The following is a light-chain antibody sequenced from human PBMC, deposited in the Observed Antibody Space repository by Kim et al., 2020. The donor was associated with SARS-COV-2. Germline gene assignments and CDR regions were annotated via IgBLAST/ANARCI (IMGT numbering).Light chain of an antibody. CDR1: QSVSSN. CDR2: GAS. V-gene: IGKV3-15*01. CDR3: QQYNNWPRT. Sequence: EILMTQSPATLSVSPGERATLSCRASQSVSSNLAWYQQKPGQAPRLLIYGASTRATGIPARFSGSESGTEFTLTISSLQSEDFALYFCQQYNNWPRTFGQGTKVDIK. J-gene: IGKJ1*01.